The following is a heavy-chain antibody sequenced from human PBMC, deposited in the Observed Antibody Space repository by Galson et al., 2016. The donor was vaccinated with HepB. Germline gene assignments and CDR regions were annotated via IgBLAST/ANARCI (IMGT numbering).Heavy chain of an antibody. CDR3: ARTYGSGSYRRDAFDI. V-gene: IGHV3-74*01. J-gene: IGHJ3*02. D-gene: IGHD3-10*01. CDR2: INSDGSSS. CDR1: GFTFTNYG. Sequence: SLRLSCAASGFTFTNYGMTWVRQAPGKGLVWVSRINSDGSSSSYADSVKGRFTISRDNGKNPLYLQMNSLRAEDTAVYYCARTYGSGSYRRDAFDIWGQGTTVTVSS.